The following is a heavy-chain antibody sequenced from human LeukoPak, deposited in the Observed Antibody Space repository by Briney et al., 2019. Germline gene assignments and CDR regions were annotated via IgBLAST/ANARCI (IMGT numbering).Heavy chain of an antibody. Sequence: PGGSLRLSCAVSGFTVSSNSISWVRQAPGKGREWVSFIYSDNTHYSDSVKGRFTISRDNSKNTLYLQMNSLRAEDTAVYYCARRAGAYSHPYDYWGQGTLVTVSS. D-gene: IGHD4/OR15-4a*01. CDR1: GFTVSSNS. J-gene: IGHJ4*02. V-gene: IGHV3-53*01. CDR3: ARRAGAYSHPYDY. CDR2: IYSDNT.